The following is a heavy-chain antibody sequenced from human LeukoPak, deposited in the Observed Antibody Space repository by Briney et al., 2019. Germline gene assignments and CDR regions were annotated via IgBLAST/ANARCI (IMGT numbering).Heavy chain of an antibody. V-gene: IGHV4-4*07. J-gene: IGHJ4*02. CDR1: GGSIISYY. D-gene: IGHD1-1*01. CDR2: IYISGST. CDR3: ARDRGTWNDDGFDY. Sequence: SETLSLICTVSGGSIISYYWSWIRQPAGKGLEWIGRIYISGSTNYNPSLKSRVTMSVDTSKNQFSLKLSSVTAADTAVYYCARDRGTWNDDGFDYWGQGTLVTVSS.